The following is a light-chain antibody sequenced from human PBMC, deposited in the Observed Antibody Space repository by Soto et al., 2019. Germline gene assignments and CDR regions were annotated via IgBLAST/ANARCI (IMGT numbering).Light chain of an antibody. CDR1: QSVSNY. V-gene: IGKV3-11*01. CDR3: QQRSNWPPYT. Sequence: EIVLTQSPATLSLSPGERATLSCRASQSVSNYLAWYQQKPGQAPRLLIYDASNRATGIPARFSGSGSGTELTLTISSLEPEDFAVYYCQQRSNWPPYTFGQGTKLEIK. J-gene: IGKJ2*01. CDR2: DAS.